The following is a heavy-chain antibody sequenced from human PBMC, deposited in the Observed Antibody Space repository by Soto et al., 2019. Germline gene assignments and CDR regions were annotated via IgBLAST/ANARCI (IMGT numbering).Heavy chain of an antibody. CDR1: GYTFTSYG. J-gene: IGHJ6*02. V-gene: IGHV1-18*01. CDR2: ISAYNGNT. Sequence: GASVKVSCKASGYTFTSYGISWVRQAPGQGLEWMGWISAYNGNTNYAQKLQGRVTMTTDTSTSTAYIELRSLRSDDTAVYYCARSPPVVPAAIRVYYYYGMDVWGQGTTVTVSS. D-gene: IGHD2-2*02. CDR3: ARSPPVVPAAIRVYYYYGMDV.